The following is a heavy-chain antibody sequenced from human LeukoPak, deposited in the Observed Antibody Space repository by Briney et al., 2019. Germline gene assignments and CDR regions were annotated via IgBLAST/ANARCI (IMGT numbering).Heavy chain of an antibody. CDR3: ATTYYHFWSFDP. J-gene: IGHJ5*02. V-gene: IGHV3-30*03. D-gene: IGHD3-3*01. Sequence: GGSLRLSCAASGFTFSTHGMHWVRQAPGKGLEWVAVISFDVTTKYYADSVKGRFTISRDNSKNTLYLEMNSLRFEDTAVYYCATTYYHFWSFDPWGQGTLVTVSS. CDR2: ISFDVTTK. CDR1: GFTFSTHG.